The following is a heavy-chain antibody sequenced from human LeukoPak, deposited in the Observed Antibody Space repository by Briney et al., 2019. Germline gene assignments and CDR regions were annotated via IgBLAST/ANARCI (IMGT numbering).Heavy chain of an antibody. CDR1: GGSISSGDYY. J-gene: IGHJ4*02. CDR2: IYYSGSA. V-gene: IGHV4-31*03. Sequence: SQTLSLTCTVSGGSISSGDYYWSWIRQHPGKGLEWIGYIYYSGSAYYNASLKSRVTLSVDTSKNQFSLKLSSVTAADTAVYYCARVPNQSKYSIGNYWGQGTLVTVSS. CDR3: ARVPNQSKYSIGNY. D-gene: IGHD1-14*01.